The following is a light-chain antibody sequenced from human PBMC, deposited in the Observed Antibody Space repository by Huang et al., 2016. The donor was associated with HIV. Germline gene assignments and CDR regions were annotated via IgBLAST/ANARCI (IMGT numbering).Light chain of an antibody. Sequence: EIVMTQSPATLSVSPGERATLSCRASQSVSSNLAWYQQKPGQAPRRLIYASSDRANGIPARFRGSGSGTGFTLTISSLQSEDFAVYYCQQYNNWPRTFGQGTKVEIK. CDR1: QSVSSN. CDR2: ASS. CDR3: QQYNNWPRT. V-gene: IGKV3-15*01. J-gene: IGKJ1*01.